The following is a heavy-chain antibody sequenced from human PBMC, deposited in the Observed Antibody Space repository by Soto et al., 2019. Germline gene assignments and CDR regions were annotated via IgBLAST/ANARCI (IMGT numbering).Heavy chain of an antibody. V-gene: IGHV4-59*01. CDR1: GGSISSYY. CDR2: IYYSGST. Sequence: SETLSLTCTVSGGSISSYYWSWIRQPPGKGLEWIGYIYYSGSTNYNPSLKSRVTISVDTSKNQFSLKLSSVTAADTAVYYCGRVGRDGYNYRYYYYGMDVWGQGTTVTVSS. CDR3: GRVGRDGYNYRYYYYGMDV. D-gene: IGHD5-12*01. J-gene: IGHJ6*02.